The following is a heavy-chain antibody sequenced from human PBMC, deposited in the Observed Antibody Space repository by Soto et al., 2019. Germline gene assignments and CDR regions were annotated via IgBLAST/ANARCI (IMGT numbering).Heavy chain of an antibody. CDR1: GGSISKFY. Sequence: PSETLSLTCNVSGGSISKFYWAWIRKTAGNGLEGMGRVYATGTTDYNPSLRSRVAMSVDISKKTFSLRLRSVTGADSGVYCCVRDGSKSPRDWFDPWGQGILVTVSS. V-gene: IGHV4-4*07. CDR2: VYATGTT. J-gene: IGHJ5*02. CDR3: VRDGSKSPRDWFDP.